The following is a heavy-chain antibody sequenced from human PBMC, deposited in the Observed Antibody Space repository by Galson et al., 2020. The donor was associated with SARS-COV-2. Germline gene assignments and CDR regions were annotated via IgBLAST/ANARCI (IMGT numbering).Heavy chain of an antibody. CDR1: GFKISDYF. D-gene: IGHD6-6*01. V-gene: IGHV3-11*06. CDR2: ISNENNYA. CDR3: ARVQSPVIAAEDV. Sequence: LSLTCAASGFKISDYFMTWIRQAPGKGLEWVSFISNENNYADYADSVKGRFTISRDNAQNTVYLQMNSLRDEDTAVYFCARVQSPVIAAEDVWGQGTPVTVSP. J-gene: IGHJ4*02.